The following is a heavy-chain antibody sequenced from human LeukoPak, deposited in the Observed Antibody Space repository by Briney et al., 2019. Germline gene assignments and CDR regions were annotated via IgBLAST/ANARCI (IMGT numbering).Heavy chain of an antibody. CDR3: AKDKNWNVCDY. D-gene: IGHD1-1*01. CDR1: GFTFSSYW. V-gene: IGHV3-7*01. Sequence: GDSLRLSCAVSGFTFSSYWMIWFRQAPGKGLEWVAHINQDGSVKNYVDSVKGRFTISRDNANNFLYLQMNSLRAEDTAVYYCAKDKNWNVCDYWGRGTLATVSS. CDR2: INQDGSVK. J-gene: IGHJ4*02.